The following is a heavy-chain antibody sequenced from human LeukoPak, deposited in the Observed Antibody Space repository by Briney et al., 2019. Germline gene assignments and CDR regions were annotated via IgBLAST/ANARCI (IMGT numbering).Heavy chain of an antibody. J-gene: IGHJ4*02. D-gene: IGHD3-10*01. Sequence: GGSLRLSCAASGFTFSSHWMDWVRQAPGKGLEWVANIKQDGSEKYYVDSVKGRFTISRDNAKNSLYLQMNSLRAEDTAVYYCARLDYYGPQDYWGQGTLVTVSS. V-gene: IGHV3-7*03. CDR3: ARLDYYGPQDY. CDR1: GFTFSSHW. CDR2: IKQDGSEK.